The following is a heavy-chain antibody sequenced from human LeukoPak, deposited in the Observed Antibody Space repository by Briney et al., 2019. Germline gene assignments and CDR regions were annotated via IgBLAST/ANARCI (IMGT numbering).Heavy chain of an antibody. Sequence: GGSPRLSCAASGFTFTNYWMHWVRQAPGKGLVWVSRVLTDGSRISYADSVKGRFTISRDNAKKTLYLEMDSLRAEDTAVYYCARVAVGGTRAFDIWGQGTTVTVSS. CDR2: VLTDGSRI. CDR3: ARVAVGGTRAFDI. V-gene: IGHV3-74*01. CDR1: GFTFTNYW. D-gene: IGHD6-19*01. J-gene: IGHJ3*02.